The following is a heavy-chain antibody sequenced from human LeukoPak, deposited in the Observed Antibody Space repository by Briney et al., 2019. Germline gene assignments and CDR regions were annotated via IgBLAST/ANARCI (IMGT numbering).Heavy chain of an antibody. J-gene: IGHJ4*02. D-gene: IGHD6-13*01. V-gene: IGHV3-23*01. CDR1: GFTFRSYA. CDR2: ISGSGGST. Sequence: GGSLRLSCAASGFTFRSYAMSWVREAPGKGLKWVSAISGSGGSTYYADSVKGRFTISRDNSKNTLYLQMNSLRAEDTAIYFCAKVVQYTASTGTGLDYWGQGTLVTVSS. CDR3: AKVVQYTASTGTGLDY.